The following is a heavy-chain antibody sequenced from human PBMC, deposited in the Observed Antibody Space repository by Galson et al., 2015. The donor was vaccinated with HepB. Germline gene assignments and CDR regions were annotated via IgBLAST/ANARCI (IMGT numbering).Heavy chain of an antibody. J-gene: IGHJ6*03. V-gene: IGHV3-23*01. Sequence: SLRLSCAASGLTLETYDISWVRQAPGRGLQWVSAISENDVSTYYADPVKGRFTISRQKSKNMVFLQMNRVKVEDTAVYYCTKGSPTSFYNYYMDGWGKGTTVTVSS. D-gene: IGHD2/OR15-2a*01. CDR2: ISENDVST. CDR1: GLTLETYD. CDR3: TKGSPTSFYNYYMDG.